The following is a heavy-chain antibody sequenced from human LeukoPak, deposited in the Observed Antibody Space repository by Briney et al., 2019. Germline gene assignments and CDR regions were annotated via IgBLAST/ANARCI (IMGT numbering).Heavy chain of an antibody. J-gene: IGHJ2*01. CDR1: GYSISSGYY. D-gene: IGHD4-11*01. CDR3: ARPLTVTTPWYFDL. Sequence: PSETLSLTCAVSGYSISSGYYWGWIRQPPGKGLEWIGSIYHSGSTYYNPSLKSRVPISVDTSKNQFSLKLSSVTAADTAVYYCARPLTVTTPWYFDLWGRGTLVTVSS. V-gene: IGHV4-38-2*01. CDR2: IYHSGST.